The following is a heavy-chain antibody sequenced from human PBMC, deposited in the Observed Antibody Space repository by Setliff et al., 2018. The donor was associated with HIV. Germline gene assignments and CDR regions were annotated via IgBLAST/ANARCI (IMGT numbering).Heavy chain of an antibody. CDR1: GYSFTNYY. D-gene: IGHD6-19*01. Sequence: ASVKVSCKASGYSFTNYYIHWVRQAPGQGLEWMGSITTYNGNPNYAQKLQGRVTMTTDTSTSTAYMELRSLRSDDTAVYYCARGHSSGWYEGRYWGQGTLVTVS. V-gene: IGHV1-18*04. J-gene: IGHJ4*02. CDR3: ARGHSSGWYEGRY. CDR2: ITTYNGNP.